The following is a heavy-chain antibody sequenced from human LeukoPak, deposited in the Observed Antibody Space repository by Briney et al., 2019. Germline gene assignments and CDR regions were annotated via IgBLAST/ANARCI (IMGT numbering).Heavy chain of an antibody. V-gene: IGHV4-59*01. D-gene: IGHD3-10*01. J-gene: IGHJ5*02. CDR3: ARDLTRVFRGVLVHRFDP. CDR1: GGSISSYY. Sequence: SQTLSLTCTVAGGSISSYYWSWIRQPPGKRLEWIGYIYYSGSTNYNPSLKSRVTISVDTSKNQFSLKLSSVTAADTAVYYCARDLTRVFRGVLVHRFDPWGQGTLVTVSS. CDR2: IYYSGST.